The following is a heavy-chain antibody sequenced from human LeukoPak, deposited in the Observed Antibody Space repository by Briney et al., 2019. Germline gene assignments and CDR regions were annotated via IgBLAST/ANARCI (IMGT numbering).Heavy chain of an antibody. Sequence: SVKVSCKASGGAFNTDAISWVRQAPGQGLEWMGRIIPMSGTANYAQKFQGRVTITTDESTSTAYMELSSLRSEDTAVYYCARGAGANWDFDYWGQGTLVTVSS. CDR3: ARGAGANWDFDY. D-gene: IGHD7-27*01. V-gene: IGHV1-69*05. CDR1: GGAFNTDA. CDR2: IIPMSGTA. J-gene: IGHJ4*02.